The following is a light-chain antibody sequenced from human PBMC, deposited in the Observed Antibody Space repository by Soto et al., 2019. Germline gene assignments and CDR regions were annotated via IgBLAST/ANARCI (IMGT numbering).Light chain of an antibody. CDR3: QQCYKTLYT. Sequence: DILMTQSPSSLSASVGDRVTIICRASQTIDSYLNWYQVEPGKAPKLLVYAASTLKSGVPSRFSGSGYGTDFTLTISSLQPEDFATYYCQQCYKTLYTFGQGTKLEI. CDR2: AAS. CDR1: QTIDSY. V-gene: IGKV1-39*01. J-gene: IGKJ2*01.